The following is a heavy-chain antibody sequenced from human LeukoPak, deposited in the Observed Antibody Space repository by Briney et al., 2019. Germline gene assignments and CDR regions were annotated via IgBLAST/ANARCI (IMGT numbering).Heavy chain of an antibody. D-gene: IGHD3-22*01. CDR2: IYYSGST. CDR1: GGSISSYY. J-gene: IGHJ5*02. CDR3: ARYRTDYDSSGYYSNWFDP. V-gene: IGHV4-59*08. Sequence: SETLSLTCTVSGGSISSYYWSWIRQPPGKGLEWIGYIYYSGSTNYNPSPKSRVTISVDTSKNQFSLKLSSVTAADTAVYYCARYRTDYDSSGYYSNWFDPWGQGTLVTVSS.